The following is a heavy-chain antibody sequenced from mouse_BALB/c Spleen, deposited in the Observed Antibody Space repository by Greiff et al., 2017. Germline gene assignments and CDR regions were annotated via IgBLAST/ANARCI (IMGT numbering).Heavy chain of an antibody. Sequence: EVMLVESGGGLVQPGGSRKLSCAASGFTFSSFGMHWVRQAPEKGLEWVAYISSGSSTIYYADTVKGRFTISRDNPKNTLFLQMTSLRSEDTAMYYCARSRGNYPYAMDYWGQGTSVTVSS. CDR2: ISSGSSTI. CDR3: ARSRGNYPYAMDY. V-gene: IGHV5-17*02. D-gene: IGHD2-1*01. J-gene: IGHJ4*01. CDR1: GFTFSSFG.